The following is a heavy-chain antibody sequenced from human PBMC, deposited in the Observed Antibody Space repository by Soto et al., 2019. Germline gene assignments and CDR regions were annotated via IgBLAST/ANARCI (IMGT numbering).Heavy chain of an antibody. CDR3: ATGGSKRGRGAIVEVFHLEF. D-gene: IGHD3-10*01. CDR1: GFTVTRNY. V-gene: IGHV3-53*02. J-gene: IGHJ4*02. Sequence: ELQLVESGGGLIQPGVSLRLSCAASGFTVTRNYMTWVRLAPGKGLECVSTIHTGGKTVYTDSVQGRFTVARDASKNTVDLQMNTLSVEDPAVYYCATGGSKRGRGAIVEVFHLEFWGRGTVVTGSS. CDR2: IHTGGKT.